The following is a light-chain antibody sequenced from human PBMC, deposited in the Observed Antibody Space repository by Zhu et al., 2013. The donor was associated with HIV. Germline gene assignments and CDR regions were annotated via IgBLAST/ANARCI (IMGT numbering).Light chain of an antibody. J-gene: IGLJ3*02. CDR1: SGDIGSYNY. V-gene: IGLV2-8*01. CDR3: SSFAASGV. Sequence: QSALTQPASVSGSLGQSTTISCTGTSGDIGSYNYVAWYQQHPGKAPKLVIYEVSKRPSGVPDRFSGSKSGNTASLTVSGLQAEDEADYYCSSFAASGVFGGGTRLTVL. CDR2: EVS.